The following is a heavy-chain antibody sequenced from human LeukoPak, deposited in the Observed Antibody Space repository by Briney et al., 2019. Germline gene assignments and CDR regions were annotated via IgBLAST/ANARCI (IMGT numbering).Heavy chain of an antibody. CDR3: ARDCSGGSCPLI. V-gene: IGHV1-18*01. CDR1: GYTFTSYG. J-gene: IGHJ4*02. D-gene: IGHD2-15*01. Sequence: ASVTVSCTASGYTFTSYGISWVRQAPGQGLEWMGWISAYKGNTNYAQKFQGRVTMTIDTSTSTAYMELRSLRSDDTAVYYCARDCSGGSCPLIWGQGTLVTVSS. CDR2: ISAYKGNT.